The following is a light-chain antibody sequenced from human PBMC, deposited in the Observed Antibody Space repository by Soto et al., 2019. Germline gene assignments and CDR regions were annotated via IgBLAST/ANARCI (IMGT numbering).Light chain of an antibody. V-gene: IGKV3-20*01. CDR1: QSVSSSY. CDR3: QQYGSSPTWT. J-gene: IGKJ1*01. Sequence: EIVLRQSPGTLSLSPGERATLSCRASQSVSSSYLAWYQQKPGQAPRLLIYDASSRATGIPDRFSGSGSGTDFTLTISRLEPEDFAVYYCQQYGSSPTWTFGQGTKVDIK. CDR2: DAS.